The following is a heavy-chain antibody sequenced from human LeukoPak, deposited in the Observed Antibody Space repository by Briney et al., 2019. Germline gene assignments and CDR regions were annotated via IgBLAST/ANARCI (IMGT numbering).Heavy chain of an antibody. CDR2: IIPIFGTA. V-gene: IGHV1-69*01. Sequence: SVKVSCKASGGTFSSYAISWVRQAPGQGLEWMGGIIPIFGTANYAQKFQGRVTITADESTSTAYMELSSLRSEDTAVYYCARGDIVVVPAALNSWFDPWGQGTLVTVSS. J-gene: IGHJ5*02. CDR1: GGTFSSYA. CDR3: ARGDIVVVPAALNSWFDP. D-gene: IGHD2-2*01.